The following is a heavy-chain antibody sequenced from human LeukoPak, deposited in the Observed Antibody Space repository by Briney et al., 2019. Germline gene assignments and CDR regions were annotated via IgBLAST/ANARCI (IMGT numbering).Heavy chain of an antibody. CDR2: INHSGST. CDR1: GGSFSGYY. CDR3: ARHRAYSSSSPFDY. Sequence: SETLSLTCAVYGGSFSGYYWSWIRQPPGKGLEWIGEINHSGSTNYNPSLKSRVTTSVDTSKNQLSLELTSVTAADTAVYYCARHRAYSSSSPFDYWGQGTLVTVSS. V-gene: IGHV4-34*01. J-gene: IGHJ4*02. D-gene: IGHD6-6*01.